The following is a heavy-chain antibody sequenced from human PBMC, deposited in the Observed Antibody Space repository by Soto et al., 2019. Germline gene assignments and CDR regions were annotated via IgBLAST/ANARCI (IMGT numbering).Heavy chain of an antibody. D-gene: IGHD3-10*01. J-gene: IGHJ4*02. Sequence: GGSLRLSCAASGFTLNSYTMAWVRQAPGKGLEWVSSISGSGSSTSYADSVKGRFTISRDNAKNTLYLQMNSLRAEDTAVYYCAREHGVDYWGQGTLVTVSS. CDR3: AREHGVDY. V-gene: IGHV3-21*01. CDR1: GFTLNSYT. CDR2: ISGSGSST.